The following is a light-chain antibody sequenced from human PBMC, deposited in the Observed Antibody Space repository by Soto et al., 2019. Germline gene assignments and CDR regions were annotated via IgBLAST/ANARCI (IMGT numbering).Light chain of an antibody. CDR3: QQCRDVPLT. J-gene: IGKJ4*01. CDR1: QTISSW. Sequence: DIQMTQSPSTLSGSVGDRVTITCRASQTISSWLAWYQQKPGKAPKLLIYKASTLKSGVPSRFSGSGSGTEFTLTISSLQPDDFATYYCQQCRDVPLTFGGGTKVEIK. CDR2: KAS. V-gene: IGKV1-5*03.